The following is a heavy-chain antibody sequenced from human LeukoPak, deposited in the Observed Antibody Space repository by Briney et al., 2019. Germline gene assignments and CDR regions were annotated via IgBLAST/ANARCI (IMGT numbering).Heavy chain of an antibody. CDR2: IWYDGSNK. Sequence: GGSLRLSCAASGFTFSSYGMHWVRQAPGKGLEWVAVIWYDGSNKYYADSVKGRFTISRDNSKNTLYLQMNSLRAEDTAVYYCARDYWSYYYDSSGYYNYWGQGILVTVSS. CDR3: ARDYWSYYYDSSGYYNY. V-gene: IGHV3-33*01. D-gene: IGHD3-22*01. J-gene: IGHJ4*02. CDR1: GFTFSSYG.